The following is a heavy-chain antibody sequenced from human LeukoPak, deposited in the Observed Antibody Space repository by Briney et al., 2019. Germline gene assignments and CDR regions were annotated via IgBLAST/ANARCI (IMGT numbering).Heavy chain of an antibody. CDR2: IYYSGST. D-gene: IGHD3-10*02. V-gene: IGHV4-59*01. CDR1: GGSFSGYY. Sequence: PSETLSLTCAVYGGSFSGYYWTWIRQPPGKGLEWIGYIYYSGSTNYNPSLKSRVTISVDTSKNQFSLTLSSVTAADTAVYYCAKLSSGSFNWFDPWGQGTLVTVSS. CDR3: AKLSSGSFNWFDP. J-gene: IGHJ5*02.